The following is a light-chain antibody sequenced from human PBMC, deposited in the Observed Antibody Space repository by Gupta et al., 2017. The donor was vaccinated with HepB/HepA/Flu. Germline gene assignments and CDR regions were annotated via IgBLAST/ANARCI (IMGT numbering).Light chain of an antibody. CDR3: QQYGTYCT. CDR2: KAS. V-gene: IGKV1-5*03. CDR1: QSISNW. Sequence: DIQMTQSPSTLSASVGDRVISTCRASQSISNWLAWYQQKPGKAHELLIHKASSLESGVTSRFSGSGDGTEFTLTSSRRQPDDAANYYGQQYGTYCTFGQGTKLEIK. J-gene: IGKJ2*02.